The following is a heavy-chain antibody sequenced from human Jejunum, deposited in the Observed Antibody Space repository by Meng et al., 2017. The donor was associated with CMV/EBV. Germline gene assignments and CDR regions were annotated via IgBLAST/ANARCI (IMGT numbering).Heavy chain of an antibody. Sequence: TSNFYAMSWVRQAPGKGLEWVSVISSGDSSTHYADSVKGRFTISRDNSKTTLYLQMNSLRAEDTAVYYCAKYYDSSGYSFGKHYFDYWGQGTLVTVSS. CDR2: ISSGDSST. CDR1: TSNFYA. J-gene: IGHJ4*02. V-gene: IGHV3-23*03. D-gene: IGHD3-22*01. CDR3: AKYYDSSGYSFGKHYFDY.